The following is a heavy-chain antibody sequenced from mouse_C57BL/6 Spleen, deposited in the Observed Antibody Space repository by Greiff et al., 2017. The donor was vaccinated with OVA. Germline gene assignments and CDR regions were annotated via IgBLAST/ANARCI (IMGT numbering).Heavy chain of an antibody. CDR1: GYSITSGYY. CDR3: ASQLGRPLYFDY. J-gene: IGHJ2*01. D-gene: IGHD4-1*02. V-gene: IGHV3-6*01. CDR2: ISYDGSN. Sequence: VQLQQSGPGLVKPSQSLSLTCSVTGYSITSGYYWNWIRQFPGNKLEWMGYISYDGSNNYNPSLKNRISITRDTSKNQFFLKLNSVTTEDTATYYCASQLGRPLYFDYWGQGTTLTVSS.